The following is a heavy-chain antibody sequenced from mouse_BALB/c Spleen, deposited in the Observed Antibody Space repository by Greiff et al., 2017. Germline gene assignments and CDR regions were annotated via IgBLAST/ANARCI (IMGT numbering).Heavy chain of an antibody. CDR1: GYTFTSYW. V-gene: IGHV1-4*01. CDR2: INPSTGYT. D-gene: IGHD2-1*01. J-gene: IGHJ3*01. Sequence: VHLVESGAELATPGASVKMSCKASGYTFTSYWMHWVKQRPGQGLEWIGYINPSTGYTEYNQKFKDKATLTADKSSSTAYMQLSSLTSEDSAVYYCARGGNRFAYWGQGTLVTVSA. CDR3: ARGGNRFAY.